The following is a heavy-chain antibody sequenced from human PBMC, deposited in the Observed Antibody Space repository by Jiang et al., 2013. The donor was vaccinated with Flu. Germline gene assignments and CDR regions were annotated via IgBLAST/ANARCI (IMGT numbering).Heavy chain of an antibody. CDR1: GYSISSGYY. J-gene: IGHJ4*02. Sequence: VLLKPSETLSLTCTVSGYSISSGYYWGWIRQPPGKGLEWIGSIYHSGSTYYNPSLKSRVTISVDTSKNQFSLKLSSVTAADTAVYYCARYEIRIVVDYWGQGTLVTVSS. CDR2: IYHSGST. V-gene: IGHV4-38-2*02. D-gene: IGHD3-22*01. CDR3: ARYEIRIVVDY.